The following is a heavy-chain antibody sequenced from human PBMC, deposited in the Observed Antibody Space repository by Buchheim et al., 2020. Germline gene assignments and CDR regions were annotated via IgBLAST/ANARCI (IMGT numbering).Heavy chain of an antibody. J-gene: IGHJ4*02. CDR1: GGSISSGSYY. CDR3: ARAGYCSSTSCYDFDY. CDR2: IYTSGST. D-gene: IGHD2-2*01. V-gene: IGHV4-61*02. Sequence: QVQLQESGPGLVKPSQTLSLTCTVSGGSISSGSYYWSWIRQPAGKGLEWIGRIYTSGSTNYNPSLKSRVTISVDTSKNQFSLKLSSVTAADTAVYYCARAGYCSSTSCYDFDYWGQGTL.